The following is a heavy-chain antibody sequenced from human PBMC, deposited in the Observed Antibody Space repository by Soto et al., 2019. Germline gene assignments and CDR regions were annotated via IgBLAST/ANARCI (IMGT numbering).Heavy chain of an antibody. CDR3: ARMRGYCSSTSLWGPRYGMDV. Sequence: SGPTLVNPTQTLTLTCTFSGFSLSTSGMCVSWIRQPPGKALEWLALIDWDDDKYYSTSLKTRLTISKDTSKNQVVLTMTNMDPVDTATYYCARMRGYCSSTSLWGPRYGMDVWGKGTTVTASS. CDR1: GFSLSTSGMC. J-gene: IGHJ6*04. CDR2: IDWDDDK. V-gene: IGHV2-70*01. D-gene: IGHD2-2*01.